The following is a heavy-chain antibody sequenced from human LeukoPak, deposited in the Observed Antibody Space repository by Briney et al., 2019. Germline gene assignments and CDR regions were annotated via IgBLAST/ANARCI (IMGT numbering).Heavy chain of an antibody. V-gene: IGHV1-18*01. CDR1: NYTFTSYG. D-gene: IGHD3-10*01. Sequence: ASVKVSCKTFNYTFTSYGITWLRQAPGQGLEWMAWISAYNGYTKYGQGFQDRVTTTTETSTNTAYMELRNLRSDDTAIYYCARDEDHYGSGSAYWGQGTLVAVSS. J-gene: IGHJ4*02. CDR2: ISAYNGYT. CDR3: ARDEDHYGSGSAY.